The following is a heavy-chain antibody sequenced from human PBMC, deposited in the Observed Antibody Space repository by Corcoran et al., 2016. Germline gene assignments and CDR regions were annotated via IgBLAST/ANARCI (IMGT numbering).Heavy chain of an antibody. V-gene: IGHV1-69*01. CDR1: GGTFSSYA. CDR3: ARDRCGNRRCHRYYYGMDV. D-gene: IGHD2-21*01. CDR2: IIPIFGTA. J-gene: IGHJ6*02. Sequence: QVQLVQSGAEVKKPGSSVKVSCKASGGTFSSYAISWVRQAPGQGLEWMGGIIPIFGTANYAQKFQGRVAITADETTSTAYMELSSLRSEDTAVYYCARDRCGNRRCHRYYYGMDVWGQGTTVTVSS.